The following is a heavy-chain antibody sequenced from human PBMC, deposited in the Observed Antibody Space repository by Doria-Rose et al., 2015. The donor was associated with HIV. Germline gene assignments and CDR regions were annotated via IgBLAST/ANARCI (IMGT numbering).Heavy chain of an antibody. CDR2: IYSSGST. CDR3: ARFRPSRGIYYSLDV. V-gene: IGHV4-4*09. J-gene: IGHJ6*03. Sequence: WIGYIYSSGSTHYNSSLKSRVTISIDTSKNQSSLKLSSVTAADTAVYYCARFRPSRGIYYSLDVWGKGTTVTVSS. D-gene: IGHD3-10*01.